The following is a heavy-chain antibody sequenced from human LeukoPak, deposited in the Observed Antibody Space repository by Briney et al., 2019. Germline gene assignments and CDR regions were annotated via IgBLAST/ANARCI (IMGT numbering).Heavy chain of an antibody. Sequence: ASVKVSCKASGYTFTSYGISWVRQAPGQGLEWMGWISAYNGNTNYAQKLQGRVTITTDTSTSTAYMELRSLRSDDTAVYYCARGSLLWFGESKYYFDYWGQGTLVTVSS. D-gene: IGHD3-10*01. CDR2: ISAYNGNT. CDR1: GYTFTSYG. V-gene: IGHV1-18*01. CDR3: ARGSLLWFGESKYYFDY. J-gene: IGHJ4*02.